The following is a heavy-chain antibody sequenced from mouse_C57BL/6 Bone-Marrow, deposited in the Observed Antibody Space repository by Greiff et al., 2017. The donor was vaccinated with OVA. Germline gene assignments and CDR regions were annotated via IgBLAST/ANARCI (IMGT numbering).Heavy chain of an antibody. Sequence: QVQLQQPGAELVRPGTSVKLSCKASGYTFTSYWMHWVKQRPGQGLEWIGVIDPSDSYTNYNLKFKGKATLTVDTSSNTDYMQVSSLTSEDSAVYYCAREGCFAYWGQGTLVTVSA. CDR3: AREGCFAY. V-gene: IGHV1-59*01. CDR1: GYTFTSYW. J-gene: IGHJ3*01. CDR2: IDPSDSYT.